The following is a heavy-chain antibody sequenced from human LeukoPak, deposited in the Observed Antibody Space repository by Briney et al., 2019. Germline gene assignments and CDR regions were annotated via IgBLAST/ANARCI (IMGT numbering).Heavy chain of an antibody. D-gene: IGHD3-10*01. CDR3: ARVGRYYYGSGTYYLSFDY. CDR1: GYAFTSYY. Sequence: ASVKVSCKASGYAFTSYYMHWVRQAPGQGLEWMRWINPDTGGTNYAQKFQGRVTMTRDTSIITAYMELSRLKFDDTAVYYCARVGRYYYGSGTYYLSFDYWGQGTLVTVSS. CDR2: INPDTGGT. V-gene: IGHV1-2*02. J-gene: IGHJ4*02.